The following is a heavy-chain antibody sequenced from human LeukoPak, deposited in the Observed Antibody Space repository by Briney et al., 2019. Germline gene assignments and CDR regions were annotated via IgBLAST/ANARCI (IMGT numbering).Heavy chain of an antibody. D-gene: IGHD6-19*01. J-gene: IGHJ6*02. CDR2: INPNSGGT. Sequence: ASVEVSCKASGYTFTGYYMHWVRQAPGQGLEWMGWINPNSGGTNYAQKFQGRVTMTRDTSISTAYMELSRLRSDDTAVYYCARQWLVNYYYYYGMDVWGQGTTVTVSS. CDR1: GYTFTGYY. CDR3: ARQWLVNYYYYYGMDV. V-gene: IGHV1-2*02.